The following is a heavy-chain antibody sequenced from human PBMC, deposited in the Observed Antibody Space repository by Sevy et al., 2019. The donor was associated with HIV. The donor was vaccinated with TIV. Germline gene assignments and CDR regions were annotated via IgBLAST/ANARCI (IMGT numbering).Heavy chain of an antibody. D-gene: IGHD6-19*01. V-gene: IGHV3-33*01. Sequence: GGSLRLSCVASGFTFGTYGMDWVRQAPGKGLEWVAVIWYDGSNKYYGDSVKGRFTISRDNSKNRRYLQMNSLRAEDTAVYYCARGSLYSSGWSESLDYWGQGTLVTVSS. CDR3: ARGSLYSSGWSESLDY. J-gene: IGHJ4*02. CDR2: IWYDGSNK. CDR1: GFTFGTYG.